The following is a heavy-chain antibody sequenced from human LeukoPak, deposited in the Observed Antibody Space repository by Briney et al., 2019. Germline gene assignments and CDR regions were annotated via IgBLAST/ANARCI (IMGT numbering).Heavy chain of an antibody. V-gene: IGHV4-30-4*01. CDR2: IYYSGST. J-gene: IGHJ3*02. D-gene: IGHD4-11*01. CDR3: ARDVNYGAFDI. Sequence: PSETLSLTCTVSGGSISSGDYYWSWIRQPPGKGLEWIGYIYYSGSTYYNPSLKSRVTISVDTSKNQFSLKLSSVTAADTAVYYCARDVNYGAFDIWGQGTMVTVSS. CDR1: GGSISSGDYY.